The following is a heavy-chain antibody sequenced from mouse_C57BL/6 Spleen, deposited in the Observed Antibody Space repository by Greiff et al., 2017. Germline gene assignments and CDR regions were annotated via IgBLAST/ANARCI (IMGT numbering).Heavy chain of an antibody. V-gene: IGHV1-53*01. J-gene: IGHJ4*01. D-gene: IGHD2-1*01. Sequence: QVQLKQSGTELVPPGASVKLSCKATGYTFTGYWLNWVKPRPGNGLAWIVNINPRSGSPTYHEQFKSKATLTVDISSTTAYMQLSSLTSEDSAIDYCASGGNYDALDYWGQGTSVTVSS. CDR2: INPRSGSP. CDR1: GYTFTGYW. CDR3: ASGGNYDALDY.